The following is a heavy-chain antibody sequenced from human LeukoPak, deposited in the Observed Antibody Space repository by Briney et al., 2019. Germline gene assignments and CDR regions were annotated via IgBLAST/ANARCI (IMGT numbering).Heavy chain of an antibody. Sequence: TLSLTCAVSGGSISSYYWGWIRQPPGKGLEWIGYIYYTGSTNYNPSLKSRVTISIDMSKNQFSLKLITMTAADTAIYYCARGSRGDGAAFDIWGQGTTVTVSS. CDR2: IYYTGST. D-gene: IGHD7-27*01. CDR1: GGSISSYY. CDR3: ARGSRGDGAAFDI. V-gene: IGHV4-59*01. J-gene: IGHJ3*02.